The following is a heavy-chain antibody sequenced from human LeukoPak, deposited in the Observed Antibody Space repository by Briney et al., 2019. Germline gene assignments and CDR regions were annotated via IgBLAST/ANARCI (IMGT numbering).Heavy chain of an antibody. CDR2: IFYSGST. D-gene: IGHD2-15*01. J-gene: IGHJ5*02. Sequence: KTSETPSVPRTPSAGSTTSALWSWVWQPPGKGLEWIGYIFYSGSTNYNRSLKSRVTISVDTSKSQFSLKLSSVTAGDTAVYYCARVASRSSGWYHPNNWFDPWGQGTLVTVSS. CDR1: AGSTTSAL. CDR3: ARVASRSSGWYHPNNWFDP. V-gene: IGHV4-59*01.